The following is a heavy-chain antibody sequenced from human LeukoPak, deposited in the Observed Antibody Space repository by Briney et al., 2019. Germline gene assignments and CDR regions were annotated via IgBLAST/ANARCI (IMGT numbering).Heavy chain of an antibody. D-gene: IGHD2-2*03. CDR1: GFTFDDYA. J-gene: IGHJ6*02. Sequence: GRSLRLSCAASGFTFDDYAMHWVRQAPGKGLEWVSGISWNSGSIGYADSVKGRFTISRDNAKNSLYLQMNSLRAEDTAVYYCAKDLDETHYYGMDVWGQGTSVTVSS. V-gene: IGHV3-9*01. CDR2: ISWNSGSI. CDR3: AKDLDETHYYGMDV.